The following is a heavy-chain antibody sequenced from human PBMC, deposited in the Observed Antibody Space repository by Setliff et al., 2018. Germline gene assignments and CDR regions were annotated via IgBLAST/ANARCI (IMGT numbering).Heavy chain of an antibody. Sequence: ASVKVSCKTSGYSFTSYGISWVRQAPGQGLEWMGWISADNGHTNIVKNFQGRVTMTTDTTTSTAYMELRSLRFDDTAVYYCARERAYDGLNYYGMDVWGQGTTVTV. CDR3: ARERAYDGLNYYGMDV. D-gene: IGHD3-22*01. CDR2: ISADNGHT. V-gene: IGHV1-18*01. J-gene: IGHJ6*01. CDR1: GYSFTSYG.